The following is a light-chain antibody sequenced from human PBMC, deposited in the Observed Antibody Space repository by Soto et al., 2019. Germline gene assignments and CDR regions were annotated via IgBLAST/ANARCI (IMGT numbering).Light chain of an antibody. CDR1: QSVDSAF. CDR2: GAC. J-gene: IGKJ1*01. V-gene: IGKV3-20*01. CDR3: QQYASSLP. Sequence: IVLTQSPGSLSLSLGERATLSCRAIQSVDSAFFSWYQQKPGQPPRLLMYGACGWATGIHDRFSGSGSRPDFILTISRLEPEDFAVYYWQQYASSLPFGQGTQVDI.